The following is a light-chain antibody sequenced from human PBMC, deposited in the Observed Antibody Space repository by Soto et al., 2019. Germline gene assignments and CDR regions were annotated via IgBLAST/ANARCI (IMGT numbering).Light chain of an antibody. CDR3: LSYTRNTTLL. Sequence: QSALAQPASVSGSPGQSITISCTATSSDVGGYDYVSWYQQHPGKAPKLMIYEVSNRPSGVSNRFSGSKSGNTASLTISGLQAEDEADYYCLSYTRNTTLLFGGGTKLTVL. V-gene: IGLV2-14*01. J-gene: IGLJ2*01. CDR2: EVS. CDR1: SSDVGGYDY.